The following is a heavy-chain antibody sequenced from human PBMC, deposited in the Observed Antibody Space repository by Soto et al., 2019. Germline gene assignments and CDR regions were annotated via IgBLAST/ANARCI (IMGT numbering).Heavy chain of an antibody. D-gene: IGHD3-10*01. Sequence: SETLSLTCTVSGGSISSYYWSWIRQPPGKGLEWIGYIYYSGSTNYNPSLKSRVTISVDTSKNQFSLKLSSVTAADTAVYYCARLWYYGSGDAFDFWGQGTMVTVSS. CDR2: IYYSGST. CDR1: GGSISSYY. CDR3: ARLWYYGSGDAFDF. V-gene: IGHV4-59*01. J-gene: IGHJ3*01.